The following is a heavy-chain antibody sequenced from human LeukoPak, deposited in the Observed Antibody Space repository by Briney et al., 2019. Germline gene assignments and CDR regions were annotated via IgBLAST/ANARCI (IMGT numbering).Heavy chain of an antibody. Sequence: PGGSLRLSCAASGFTFSSYAMSWVRQAPGKGLEWVSAISGSGGSTYYADSVKGRFTISRDNSKNTLYLQMNSLRVEDTAVYYCAKDKDTIFGVVIIGYYFDYWGQGTLVTVSS. V-gene: IGHV3-23*01. J-gene: IGHJ4*02. CDR1: GFTFSSYA. D-gene: IGHD3-3*01. CDR3: AKDKDTIFGVVIIGYYFDY. CDR2: ISGSGGST.